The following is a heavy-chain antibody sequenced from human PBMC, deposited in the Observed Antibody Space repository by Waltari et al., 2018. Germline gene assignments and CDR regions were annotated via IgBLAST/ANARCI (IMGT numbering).Heavy chain of an antibody. D-gene: IGHD2-2*01. CDR1: GGTFSSYA. CDR3: AREAIVVVPAATIGGVFDP. Sequence: QVQLVQSGAEVKKPGSSVKVSCKASGGTFSSYAISWVRQAPGQGLEWMGGIIPILVTANYAQKFQGRVTITADESTSTAYMELSSLRSEETAVYYCAREAIVVVPAATIGGVFDPWGQGTLVTVSS. CDR2: IIPILVTA. V-gene: IGHV1-69*01. J-gene: IGHJ5*02.